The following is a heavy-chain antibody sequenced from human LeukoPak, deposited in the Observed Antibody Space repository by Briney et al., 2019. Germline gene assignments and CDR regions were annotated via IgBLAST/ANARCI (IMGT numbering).Heavy chain of an antibody. CDR1: GFTFNYYA. D-gene: IGHD5-18*01. CDR3: AKRDSAGLHYFDY. J-gene: IGHJ4*02. CDR2: LGKSGST. Sequence: GGSLRLSCAASGFTFNYYAMSWVRQAPGKGLEWVSTLGKSGSTYYADSVKGRFTISRDNSKNTLYLQMNSLRAEDTAVYYCAKRDSAGLHYFDYWGQGTLVTVSS. V-gene: IGHV3-23*01.